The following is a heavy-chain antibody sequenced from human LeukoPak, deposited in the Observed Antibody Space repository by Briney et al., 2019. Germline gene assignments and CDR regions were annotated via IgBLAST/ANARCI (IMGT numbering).Heavy chain of an antibody. Sequence: GGSLRLSCAASGFTFDDYAMHWVRQAPGKGLEWVSGISWNSGSIGYADSVKGRFTISRDNARNSLYLQMNSLRAEDTALYYCAKDIHYDILTGYYRYWGQGTLVTVSS. CDR3: AKDIHYDILTGYYRY. CDR2: ISWNSGSI. J-gene: IGHJ4*02. D-gene: IGHD3-9*01. V-gene: IGHV3-9*01. CDR1: GFTFDDYA.